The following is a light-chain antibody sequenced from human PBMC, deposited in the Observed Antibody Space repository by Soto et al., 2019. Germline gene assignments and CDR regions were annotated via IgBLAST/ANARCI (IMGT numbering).Light chain of an antibody. CDR3: QQYSSYPWT. CDR1: QGIRNE. V-gene: IGKV1-17*01. Sequence: IQMTQSPSSLSAFVGDRVTITCRASQGIRNELSWFQQRPGNAPTLLISAASRLQSGVPSRFSGSGSGTEFTLTISSLQADDFGTYYCQQYSSYPWTFGQGTKVDIK. J-gene: IGKJ1*01. CDR2: AAS.